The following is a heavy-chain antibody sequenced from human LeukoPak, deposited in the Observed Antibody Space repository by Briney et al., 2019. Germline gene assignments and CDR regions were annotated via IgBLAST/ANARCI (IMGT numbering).Heavy chain of an antibody. V-gene: IGHV1-2*02. D-gene: IGHD3-9*01. J-gene: IGHJ4*02. Sequence: ASVKVSCKASGYTFTGYFIHWVRQAPGQGLEWMGWINPNSGGTNYAQNFQGRVTMTRDTSISTAYMELSRLRSDDTAVYYCAREGSDYDILTGYYIWGQGTLVTVSS. CDR1: GYTFTGYF. CDR2: INPNSGGT. CDR3: AREGSDYDILTGYYI.